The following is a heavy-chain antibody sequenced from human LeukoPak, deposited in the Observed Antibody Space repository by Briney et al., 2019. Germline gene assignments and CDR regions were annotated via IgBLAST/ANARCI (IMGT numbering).Heavy chain of an antibody. J-gene: IGHJ4*02. CDR2: IYYSGST. CDR3: ARGAYSSSWYLVY. V-gene: IGHV4-59*01. Sequence: SETLFLTCTVSGGSISNYYWSWIRQPPGKGLEWIGYIYYSGSTNYHPSLKSRVTMSLDTSKNQFSLKLTSVTAADTAVYYCARGAYSSSWYLVYWGQGTLVTVSS. CDR1: GGSISNYY. D-gene: IGHD6-13*01.